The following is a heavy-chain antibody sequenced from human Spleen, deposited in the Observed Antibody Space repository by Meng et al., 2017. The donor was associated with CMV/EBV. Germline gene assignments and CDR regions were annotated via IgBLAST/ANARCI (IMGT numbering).Heavy chain of an antibody. V-gene: IGHV3-30*04. CDR2: TSYDENEK. CDR1: GFNWSNYA. Sequence: SGSGSGFNWSNYAMHWGRQAPGRGLEWVAVTSYDENEKYYADSVKGRFSISRDNSKNTLYLQMNSLRLEDTAVYYCARDYNNGCDYWGQGTLVTVSS. CDR3: ARDYNNGCDY. D-gene: IGHD5-12*01. J-gene: IGHJ4*02.